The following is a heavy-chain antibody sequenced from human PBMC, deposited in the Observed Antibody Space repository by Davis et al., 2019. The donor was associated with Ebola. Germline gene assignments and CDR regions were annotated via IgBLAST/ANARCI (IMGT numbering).Heavy chain of an antibody. CDR3: AREPHYYYYGMDV. CDR1: GYTFTSYG. V-gene: IGHV1-18*01. CDR2: ISAYNGNT. J-gene: IGHJ6*02. Sequence: ASVKVSCKASGYTFTSYGISWVRQAPGQGLEWMGWISAYNGNTNYAQKFQGRVTMTRDTSTSTVYMELSSLRSEDTAVYYCAREPHYYYYGMDVWGQGTTVTVSS.